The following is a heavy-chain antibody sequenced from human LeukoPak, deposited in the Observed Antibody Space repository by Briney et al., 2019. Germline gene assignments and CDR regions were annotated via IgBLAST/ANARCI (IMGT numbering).Heavy chain of an antibody. CDR1: GGSFSGYY. D-gene: IGHD3-10*01. Sequence: SETLSLTCAVYGGSFSGYYWSWIRQPPGKGLEWIGEINHSGSTNYNPSLKSRVTISVDTSKNQFSLKLSSVTAADTAVYYCATSRGVILHFDYWGQGTLVTVSS. CDR2: INHSGST. CDR3: ATSRGVILHFDY. V-gene: IGHV4-34*01. J-gene: IGHJ4*02.